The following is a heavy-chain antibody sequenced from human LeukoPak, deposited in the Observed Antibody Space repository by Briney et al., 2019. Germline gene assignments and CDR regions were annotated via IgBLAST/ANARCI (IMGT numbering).Heavy chain of an antibody. Sequence: GGSLRLSCAASGFSFSSYWMHWVRQAPGKGLEWVSDISGSGGVTHYADSVKGRFTISRDNSKNTLYLQMNSLRAEDTAVYYCAKSVGWVKYYFDYWGQGTLVTVSS. D-gene: IGHD6-19*01. CDR1: GFSFSSYW. V-gene: IGHV3-23*01. CDR2: ISGSGGVT. CDR3: AKSVGWVKYYFDY. J-gene: IGHJ4*02.